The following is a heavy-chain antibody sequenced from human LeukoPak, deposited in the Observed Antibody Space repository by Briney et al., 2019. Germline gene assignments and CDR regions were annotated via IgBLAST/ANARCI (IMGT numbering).Heavy chain of an antibody. Sequence: HTGGSLRLSCAASGFTFSSYAMSWVRQAPGKGLEWVSGISGSGGSTHYADSVKGRFTISRDNSKNTLYLQMNSLRAEDTAVYYCARGNYVGYFDYWGQGTLVTVSS. CDR3: ARGNYVGYFDY. V-gene: IGHV3-23*01. J-gene: IGHJ4*02. CDR1: GFTFSSYA. CDR2: ISGSGGST. D-gene: IGHD1-7*01.